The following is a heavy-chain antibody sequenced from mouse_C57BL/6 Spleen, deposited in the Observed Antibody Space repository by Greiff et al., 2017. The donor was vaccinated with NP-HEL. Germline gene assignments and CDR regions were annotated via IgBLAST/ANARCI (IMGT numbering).Heavy chain of an antibody. CDR1: GYTFTSYW. V-gene: IGHV1-72*01. Sequence: QVQLQQPGAELVKPGASVKLSCKASGYTFTSYWMHWVKQRPGRGLEWIGTIDPNSGGTKYNEKFKSKATLTVDKPSSTAYMQLSSLTSEDSAVYYCARTNYYGSGTYFDYWGQGTTLTVSS. J-gene: IGHJ2*01. CDR3: ARTNYYGSGTYFDY. D-gene: IGHD1-1*01. CDR2: IDPNSGGT.